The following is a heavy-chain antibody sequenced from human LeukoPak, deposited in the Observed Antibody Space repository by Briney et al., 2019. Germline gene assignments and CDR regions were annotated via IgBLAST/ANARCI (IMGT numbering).Heavy chain of an antibody. CDR3: ARDLIQDGDYFDY. D-gene: IGHD3-10*01. CDR2: IYYSGST. V-gene: IGHV4-59*12. J-gene: IGHJ4*02. CDR1: GGSISSYY. Sequence: SETLSLTCTVSGGSISSYYWSWIRQPPGKGLEWIGYIYYSGSTNYNPSLKSRVTISVDTSKNQFSLKLSSVTAADTAVYYCARDLIQDGDYFDYWGQGTLVTVSS.